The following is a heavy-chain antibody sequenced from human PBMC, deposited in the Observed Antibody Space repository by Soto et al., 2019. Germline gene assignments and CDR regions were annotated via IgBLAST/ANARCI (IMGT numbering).Heavy chain of an antibody. CDR3: AHTRVPDPLDY. V-gene: IGHV2-5*01. J-gene: IGHJ4*02. D-gene: IGHD2-2*01. CDR2: IYWNGIE. Sequence: QITLKESGPTLVKPTQTLTLTCTFSGFSLTTSGVGVTWLRQPPGKALEWLGLIYWNGIERYSPSLKSRLSLTKDTSKDKVVLTMTDVGPVDTATDYCAHTRVPDPLDYWGPGTRVTVSS. CDR1: GFSLTTSGVG.